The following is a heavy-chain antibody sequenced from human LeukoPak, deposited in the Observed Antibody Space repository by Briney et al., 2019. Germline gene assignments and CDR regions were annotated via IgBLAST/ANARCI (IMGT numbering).Heavy chain of an antibody. CDR3: ARHGEKGNWFDP. J-gene: IGHJ5*02. D-gene: IGHD7-27*01. V-gene: IGHV5-51*01. CDR1: GYTFTSYW. CDR2: IYPGDSDT. Sequence: GESLKISCKGSGYTFTSYWIGGVRQMPGKGLEWMGIIYPGDSDTRYRPSFQGHVTISAEKSISTAYLQWSRLKASDTAMYYCARHGEKGNWFDPWGQGTLVTVSS.